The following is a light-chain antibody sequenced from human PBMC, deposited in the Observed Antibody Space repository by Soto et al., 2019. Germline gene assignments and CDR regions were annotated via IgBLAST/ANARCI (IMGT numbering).Light chain of an antibody. CDR3: YSFAGSRTFVV. CDR2: EVT. CDR1: SSDVGTFNL. Sequence: QSVLTQPASVYWSPGHSITISCTGTSSDVGTFNLASWYQPHPGIAPTLMIYEVTKRPSGVSNRFSGSQSGNTAALTIPGLHVDEEADYYCYSFAGSRTFVVIRGGTKVTVL. V-gene: IGLV2-23*02. J-gene: IGLJ2*01.